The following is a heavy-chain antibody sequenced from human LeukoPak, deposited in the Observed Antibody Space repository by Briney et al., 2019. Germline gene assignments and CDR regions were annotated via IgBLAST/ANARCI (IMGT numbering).Heavy chain of an antibody. J-gene: IGHJ6*02. CDR1: GYTFTSYG. CDR3: AREVRRHRYCSSTSCKPYGMDV. D-gene: IGHD2-2*01. V-gene: IGHV1-18*01. Sequence: ASVKGSCKASGYTFTSYGISWVRQAPGQGLEWMGWISAYNGNTNYAQKLQGRVTMTTDTSTSTAYMELRSLRSDDTAVYYCAREVRRHRYCSSTSCKPYGMDVWGQGTTVTVSS. CDR2: ISAYNGNT.